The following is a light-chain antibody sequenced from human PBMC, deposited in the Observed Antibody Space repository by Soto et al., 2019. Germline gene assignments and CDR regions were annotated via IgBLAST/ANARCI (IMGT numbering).Light chain of an antibody. CDR3: QQYNSWPPIT. CDR2: AAS. J-gene: IGKJ5*01. Sequence: DIQMTQSPSSLSASVGDRFTITCRASQGISTYLNWYQQKPGKAPKLLIYAASSLQSGVPSRFSGSGSETDFTLTISSLQSEDFVVYYCQQYNSWPPITFGQGTRLEIK. V-gene: IGKV1-39*01. CDR1: QGISTY.